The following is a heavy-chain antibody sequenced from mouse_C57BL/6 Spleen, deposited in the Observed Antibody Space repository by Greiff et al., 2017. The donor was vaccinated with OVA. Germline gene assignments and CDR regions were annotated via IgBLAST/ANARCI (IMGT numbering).Heavy chain of an antibody. J-gene: IGHJ4*01. CDR2: IYPGDGDT. D-gene: IGHD2-3*01. CDR1: GYAFSSSW. V-gene: IGHV1-82*01. CDR3: ARYDGLGMDY. Sequence: VKLQESGPELVKPGASVKISCKASGYAFSSSWMNWVKQRPGKGLEWIGRIYPGDGDTNYNGKFKGKATLTADKSSSTAYMQLSSLTSEDSAVYFCARYDGLGMDYWGQGTSVTVSS.